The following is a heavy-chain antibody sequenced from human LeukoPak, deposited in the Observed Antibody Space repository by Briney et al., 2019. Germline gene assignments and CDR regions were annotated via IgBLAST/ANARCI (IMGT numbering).Heavy chain of an antibody. CDR3: ARDSSAKTYAFDY. Sequence: KTGGSWRFSCAASGFTLSSYTMNWFGQAPGKGRGWVSSISSSSSYIYYADSVKGRFTISRDNAKNSLYLQMNSLRAEDTAVYYCARDSSAKTYAFDYWGQGTLVTVSS. CDR2: ISSSSSYI. D-gene: IGHD6-25*01. CDR1: GFTLSSYT. V-gene: IGHV3-21*01. J-gene: IGHJ4*02.